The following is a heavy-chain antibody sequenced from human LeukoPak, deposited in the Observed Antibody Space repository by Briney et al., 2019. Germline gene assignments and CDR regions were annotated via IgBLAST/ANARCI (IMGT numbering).Heavy chain of an antibody. V-gene: IGHV3-11*05. CDR1: GFTFSDCN. CDR3: ARGSMVRGIYYFDY. D-gene: IGHD3-10*01. Sequence: PGGSLRLSCAASGFTFSDCNLSWIRQAPGKGLEWVSYISSSSSYTNHADSVKGRFTISRDNAKNSLYLQMNSLRAEDTAVYYCARGSMVRGIYYFDYWGQGTLVTVSS. J-gene: IGHJ4*02. CDR2: ISSSSSYT.